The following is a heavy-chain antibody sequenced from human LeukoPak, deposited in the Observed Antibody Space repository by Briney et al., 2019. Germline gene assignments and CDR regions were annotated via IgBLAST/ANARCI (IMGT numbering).Heavy chain of an antibody. V-gene: IGHV3-7*01. J-gene: IGHJ4*02. CDR1: GFTFSGFS. Sequence: GGSLRLSCAASGFTFSGFSMSWVRQSPTKGLEWVANIKQDGSERYYADSVKGRFTISRDNAKNSLSLQMNNLRVEDTAVYYCARAGSHWHYVYWGQGTVVTVSS. CDR3: ARAGSHWHYVY. D-gene: IGHD3-10*01. CDR2: IKQDGSER.